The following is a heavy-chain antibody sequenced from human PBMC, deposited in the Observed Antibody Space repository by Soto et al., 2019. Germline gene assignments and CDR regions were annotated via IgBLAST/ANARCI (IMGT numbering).Heavy chain of an antibody. D-gene: IGHD3-10*01. J-gene: IGHJ6*02. CDR2: ISYDGSNK. Sequence: GGSLRLSCAASGFTFSSYGMHWVRQAPGKGLEWVAVISYDGSNKYYADSVKGRFTISRDNSRNTLYLQMNSLRAEDTAVYYCAKDHITSIYYYYYYGMDVWGQGTTVTVSS. V-gene: IGHV3-30*18. CDR1: GFTFSSYG. CDR3: AKDHITSIYYYYYYGMDV.